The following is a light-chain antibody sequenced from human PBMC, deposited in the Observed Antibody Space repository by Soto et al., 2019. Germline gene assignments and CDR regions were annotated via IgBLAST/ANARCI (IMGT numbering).Light chain of an antibody. CDR1: QSVSSSY. Sequence: EIVVTQSPGTLSLSPGERATLSCRASQSVSSSYLAWYQQKPGQAPRLLIYGASSRATGIPDRFSGSGSGTDFTLTISRLEPEDFAVYYCQQYSSSPITFGQGTRLEIK. CDR2: GAS. J-gene: IGKJ5*01. CDR3: QQYSSSPIT. V-gene: IGKV3-20*01.